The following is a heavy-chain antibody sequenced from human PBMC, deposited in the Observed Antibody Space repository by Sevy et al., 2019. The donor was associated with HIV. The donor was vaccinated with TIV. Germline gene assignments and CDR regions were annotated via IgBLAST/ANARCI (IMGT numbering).Heavy chain of an antibody. CDR1: GGTFSSYA. CDR2: MIPIFGTA. J-gene: IGHJ6*02. V-gene: IGHV1-69*13. D-gene: IGHD3-10*01. Sequence: ASVKVSCKASGGTFSSYAISWVRQAPGQGLEWMGGMIPIFGTANYAQKFQGRVTITADESTSTAYMELSSLRSEDTAVYYCASITMVRGVIKIYYGMDVWGQGTTVTVSS. CDR3: ASITMVRGVIKIYYGMDV.